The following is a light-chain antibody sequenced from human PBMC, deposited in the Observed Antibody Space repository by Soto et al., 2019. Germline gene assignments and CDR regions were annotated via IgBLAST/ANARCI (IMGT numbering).Light chain of an antibody. CDR1: QSVSGN. CDR2: GAS. J-gene: IGKJ1*01. V-gene: IGKV3-15*01. Sequence: EIVMTQSPATLSVSPGERATLSCRASQSVSGNLAWYQQKPGQAPRLLIYGASTRATGIPARFSGSGSGTAFTLTISSRQSEDFAVYYCQQYNNWLTWTFGQGTKVEIK. CDR3: QQYNNWLTWT.